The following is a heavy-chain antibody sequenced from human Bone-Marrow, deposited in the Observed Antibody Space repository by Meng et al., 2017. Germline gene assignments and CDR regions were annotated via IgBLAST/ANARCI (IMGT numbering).Heavy chain of an antibody. CDR3: ARDGLVPAALYGSGSDRMDV. CDR2: INPSGGST. V-gene: IGHV1-46*01. D-gene: IGHD3-10*01. J-gene: IGHJ6*02. Sequence: ASVKVSCKASGYTFTSYYMHWVRQAPGQGLAWMGIINPSGGSTSYAQKFQGRVTMTRDTSTSTVYMELSSLRSEDTAVYYCARDGLVPAALYGSGSDRMDVWDQGTTVTVSS. CDR1: GYTFTSYY.